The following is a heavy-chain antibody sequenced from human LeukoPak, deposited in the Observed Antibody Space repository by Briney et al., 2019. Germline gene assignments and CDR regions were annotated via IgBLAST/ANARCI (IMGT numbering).Heavy chain of an antibody. D-gene: IGHD3-9*01. Sequence: SETLSLTCTASGGSIRSYYWSWIRQPPGKGPEWIEYINYSGSTNYNPSLKSRVTISVDTSKNQFSLKLSSVTAADTAVYYCARVQGNYDILTGYYATWWFDPWGQGTLVTVSS. CDR1: GGSIRSYY. CDR3: ARVQGNYDILTGYYATWWFDP. J-gene: IGHJ5*02. V-gene: IGHV4-59*01. CDR2: INYSGST.